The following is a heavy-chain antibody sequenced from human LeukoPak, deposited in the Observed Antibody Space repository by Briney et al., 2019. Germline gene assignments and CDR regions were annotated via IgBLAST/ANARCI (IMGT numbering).Heavy chain of an antibody. D-gene: IGHD4-17*01. CDR1: GFTFSSYA. V-gene: IGHV3-23*01. CDR2: ISGSGGST. Sequence: PGGSLRLSCAASGFTFSSYAMSWVRQAPGKGLEWVSAISGSGGSTYYADSVKGRFTLSRDNSKNTLYLQMNSLRAEDTAVYYCAKVRRGDYFAFDIWGQGTMVTVSS. J-gene: IGHJ3*02. CDR3: AKVRRGDYFAFDI.